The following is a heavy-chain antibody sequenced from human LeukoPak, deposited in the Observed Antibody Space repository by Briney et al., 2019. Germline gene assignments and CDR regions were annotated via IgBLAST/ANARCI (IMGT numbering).Heavy chain of an antibody. CDR2: ISSSSSYI. D-gene: IGHD3-22*01. J-gene: IGHJ3*02. V-gene: IGHV3-21*01. CDR3: ARDRGITMIVVKAFDI. CDR1: GFTFSSYS. Sequence: GGSLRLSCAASGFTFSSYSMNWVRQAPGKGLEWVSSISSSSSYIYYADSVKGRFTVSRDNAKNSLYLQMNSLRAEDTAVYYCARDRGITMIVVKAFDIWGQGTMVTVSS.